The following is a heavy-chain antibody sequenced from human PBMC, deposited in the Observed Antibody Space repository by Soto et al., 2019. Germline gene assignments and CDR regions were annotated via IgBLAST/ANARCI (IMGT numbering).Heavy chain of an antibody. CDR1: GFTFSSYG. CDR2: ISYDGSNK. V-gene: IGHV3-30*18. CDR3: AKAGGSGSYLGY. D-gene: IGHD3-10*01. J-gene: IGHJ4*02. Sequence: GGSLRLSSAASGFTFSSYGMPWVRQAPGKGLEWVAVISYDGSNKYYADSVKGRFTISRDNSKNTLYLQMYSLRAEDTAVYYCAKAGGSGSYLGYWGQGT.